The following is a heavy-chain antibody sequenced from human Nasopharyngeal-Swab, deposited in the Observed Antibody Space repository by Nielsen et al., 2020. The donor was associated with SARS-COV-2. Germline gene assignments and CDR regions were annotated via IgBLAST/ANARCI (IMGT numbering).Heavy chain of an antibody. CDR1: GYTFTSYA. CDR2: INAGNGNT. V-gene: IGHV1-3*01. Sequence: ASVKVSCKASGYTFTSYAMHWVRQAPGQRLEWMGWINAGNGNTKYSQKFQGRVTITRDTSASTAYMELSSLRSEDTAVYYCASNSGCSSTSCPIDRLVYGMDVRGQGTTVTVSS. CDR3: ASNSGCSSTSCPIDRLVYGMDV. D-gene: IGHD2-2*01. J-gene: IGHJ6*02.